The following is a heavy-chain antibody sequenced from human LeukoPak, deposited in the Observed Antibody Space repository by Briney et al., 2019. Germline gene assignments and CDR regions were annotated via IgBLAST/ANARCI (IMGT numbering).Heavy chain of an antibody. J-gene: IGHJ6*02. CDR2: INHGGST. Sequence: SETLSLTCAVYGGSFSGYYWSWIRQPPGKGLEWIGEINHGGSTNYNPSLKSRVTISVDTSKNQFSLKLSSVTAADTAVYYCARATGPFYYYYGMDVWGQGTTVTVSS. V-gene: IGHV4-34*01. D-gene: IGHD3-9*01. CDR3: ARATGPFYYYYGMDV. CDR1: GGSFSGYY.